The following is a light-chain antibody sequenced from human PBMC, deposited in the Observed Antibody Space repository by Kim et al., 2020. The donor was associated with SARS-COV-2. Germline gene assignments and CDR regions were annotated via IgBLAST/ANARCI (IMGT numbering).Light chain of an antibody. CDR2: DAS. V-gene: IGKV3-20*01. Sequence: SPGERATLSCRASQIVSGRHLAWYQQKPGQTPRIHIYDASSRVTGISDRFSGSGSGTDFTLTISRLQPEDFAVYYCQQYAASPLTVGGGTKVDIK. J-gene: IGKJ4*01. CDR3: QQYAASPLT. CDR1: QIVSGRH.